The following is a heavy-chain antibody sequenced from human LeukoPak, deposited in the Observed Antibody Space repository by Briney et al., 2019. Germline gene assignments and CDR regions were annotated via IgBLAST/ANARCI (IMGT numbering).Heavy chain of an antibody. CDR2: IYYGGST. CDR3: ARRPGGNPAFRFDY. D-gene: IGHD4-23*01. CDR1: SGSISSYF. J-gene: IGHJ4*02. Sequence: PSETLSLTCTVSSGSISSYFWSWIRQPPGKGLEWIGYIYYGGSTNYNPSLKSRVTISLDTSKNQFSLKLSSVTAADTAVYYCARRPGGNPAFRFDYWGQGILATVSS. V-gene: IGHV4-59*08.